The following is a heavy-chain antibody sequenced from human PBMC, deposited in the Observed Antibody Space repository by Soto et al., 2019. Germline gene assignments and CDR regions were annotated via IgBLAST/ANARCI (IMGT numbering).Heavy chain of an antibody. V-gene: IGHV3-23*01. D-gene: IGHD6-13*01. J-gene: IGHJ4*02. CDR2: ISGSGDST. Sequence: EVQLLESGGGLVQPGGSLRLSCAASGFTFSSYAMSWVRQAPGKGLEWVPVISGSGDSTYYADSVKGRFTISRDNPKTTLYLPMHSLRAEDTAVYYCATSGSSSYFDYWGQGTLVTVSS. CDR1: GFTFSSYA. CDR3: ATSGSSSYFDY.